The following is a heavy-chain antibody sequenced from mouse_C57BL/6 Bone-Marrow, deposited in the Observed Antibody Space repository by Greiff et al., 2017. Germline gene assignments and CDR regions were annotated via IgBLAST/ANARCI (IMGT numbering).Heavy chain of an antibody. CDR1: GYTFTSYW. D-gene: IGHD4-1*01. J-gene: IGHJ2*01. Sequence: QVQLQLSGAELVKPGASVKMSCKASGYTFTSYWITWVKQRPGQGLEWIGDIYPTSGRTNYNEKFKSKAILTVDTSSNTAYMQLSSLTSEDSAVFYCARSGPLGRSFDYWGQGTTLTGSS. V-gene: IGHV1-55*01. CDR2: IYPTSGRT. CDR3: ARSGPLGRSFDY.